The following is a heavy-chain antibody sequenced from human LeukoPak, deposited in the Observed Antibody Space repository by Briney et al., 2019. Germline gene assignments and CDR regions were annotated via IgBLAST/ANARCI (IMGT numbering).Heavy chain of an antibody. CDR2: ISYDGGNK. V-gene: IGHV3-30*07. J-gene: IGHJ4*02. CDR1: GFTFSSYA. CDR3: AKTTTGYSSGRYPGWPVDY. Sequence: PGGSLRLSCAASGFTFSSYAMHWVRQAPGKGLEWVAVISYDGGNKYYADSVKGRFTISRDNSKNTVYLQMDSLRVEDTAVYYCAKTTTGYSSGRYPGWPVDYWGQGALVTVSS. D-gene: IGHD6-19*01.